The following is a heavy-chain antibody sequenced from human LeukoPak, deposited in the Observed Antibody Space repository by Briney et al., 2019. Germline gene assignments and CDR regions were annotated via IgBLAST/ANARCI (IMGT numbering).Heavy chain of an antibody. D-gene: IGHD2-2*01. CDR2: ISSSSSYI. CDR3: ARASGDVVVPAAMDY. V-gene: IGHV3-21*01. CDR1: GFTFSSYS. Sequence: PGGSLRLSCAASGFTFSSYSMNWVRQAPGKGLEWFSSISSSSSYIYYADSVKGRFTISRDNAKNSLYLQMNSLRAEDTAVYYCARASGDVVVPAAMDYWGQGTLVTVSS. J-gene: IGHJ4*02.